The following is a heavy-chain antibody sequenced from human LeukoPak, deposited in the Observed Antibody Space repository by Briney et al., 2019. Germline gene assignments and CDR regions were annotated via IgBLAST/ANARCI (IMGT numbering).Heavy chain of an antibody. Sequence: GRSLRLSCAAYGFTFSHYAMHWVRQAPGKGLEWVAVIWHDGSSQYYADSVKGRFTISRDNSKKTVYLQMNSLRAEDTAVYYCAKDAQRGFDYSNSLEYWGQGILVTVSS. CDR1: GFTFSHYA. CDR3: AKDAQRGFDYSNSLEY. CDR2: IWHDGSSQ. V-gene: IGHV3-33*06. J-gene: IGHJ4*02. D-gene: IGHD4-11*01.